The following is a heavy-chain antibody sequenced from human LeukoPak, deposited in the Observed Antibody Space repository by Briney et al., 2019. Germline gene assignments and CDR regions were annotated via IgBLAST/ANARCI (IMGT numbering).Heavy chain of an antibody. CDR3: AREAPGSAFDI. J-gene: IGHJ3*02. Sequence: GGSLRLSCAASGFTVSSNYMSWVRQAPGKGLEWVSVIYSGGSTYYADSAKGRFTISRDNSKNTLYLQMNSLRAEDTAVYYCAREAPGSAFDIWGQGTMVTVSS. CDR2: IYSGGST. CDR1: GFTVSSNY. V-gene: IGHV3-66*01.